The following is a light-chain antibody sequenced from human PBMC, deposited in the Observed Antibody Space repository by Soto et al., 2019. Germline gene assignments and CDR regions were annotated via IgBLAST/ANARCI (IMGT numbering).Light chain of an antibody. CDR2: GAS. CDR3: QQYNNWSLIT. CDR1: QGVSSN. Sequence: EIVMTQSPSTLSVSPGERATLSCRASQGVSSNLAWYQQKRGQAPRLLIYGASTRATGIPARFSCSGSGTEFTLTISSLQSQDFAVYHCQQYNNWSLITFGQGTRLEI. V-gene: IGKV3-15*01. J-gene: IGKJ5*01.